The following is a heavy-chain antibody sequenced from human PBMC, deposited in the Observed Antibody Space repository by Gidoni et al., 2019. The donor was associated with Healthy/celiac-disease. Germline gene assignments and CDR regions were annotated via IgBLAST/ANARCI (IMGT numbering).Heavy chain of an antibody. CDR3: ARRAGAAAHSYFDL. Sequence: QVQLVEFGGGVVQPGRSLRLSCAASGFTFSISGMHWVRQAPGKGLEWVAVIRYDGSNKYYADSVKGRFSISRDNSKNTLYLQMSSLRVEDTAVYYCARRAGAAAHSYFDLWGRGTLVTVSS. CDR2: IRYDGSNK. D-gene: IGHD6-13*01. J-gene: IGHJ2*01. CDR1: GFTFSISG. V-gene: IGHV3-33*01.